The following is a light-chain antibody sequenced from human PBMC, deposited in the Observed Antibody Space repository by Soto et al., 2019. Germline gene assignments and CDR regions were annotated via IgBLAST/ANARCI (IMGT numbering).Light chain of an antibody. CDR2: GAS. CDR3: QQYGSSPPRT. J-gene: IGKJ1*01. V-gene: IGKV3-20*01. CDR1: QSVSSSY. Sequence: EIVLTQSPGTLSLSPGERATLSCRASQSVSSSYLAWYQQKPGQAPRLLIYGASCRTTGIPDRFSGSGSVTDFTLTISRLEPEDVAVYYCQQYGSSPPRTFGQGTKVEIK.